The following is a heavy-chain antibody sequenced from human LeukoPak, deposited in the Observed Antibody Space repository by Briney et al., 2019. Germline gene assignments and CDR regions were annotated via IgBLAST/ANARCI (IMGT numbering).Heavy chain of an antibody. J-gene: IGHJ4*02. CDR3: ARGGAYFDY. CDR2: IKEDGSAK. Sequence: ETLFLTCTVSGGSISSYYWTWVRQAPGRGLEWVANIKEDGSAKYYVDSVKGRFTISRDNAKNSLFLQMNSLRVEDTAVYYCARGGAYFDYWGQGTLVTVSS. V-gene: IGHV3-7*01. D-gene: IGHD1-26*01. CDR1: GGSISSYY.